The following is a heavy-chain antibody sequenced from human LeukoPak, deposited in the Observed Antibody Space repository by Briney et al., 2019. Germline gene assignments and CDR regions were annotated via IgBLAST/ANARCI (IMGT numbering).Heavy chain of an antibody. CDR3: AKGGSYYEDYFDY. V-gene: IGHV3-23*01. CDR2: ISGSGGST. J-gene: IGHJ4*02. CDR1: GFTFSSYA. D-gene: IGHD3-22*01. Sequence: GGSLRLSCAASGFTFSSYAMSWVRQAPGEGLEWVSAISGSGGSTYYADSVKGRFTISRDNSKNTLYLQMNSLRAEDTAVYYCAKGGSYYEDYFDYWGQGTLVTVSS.